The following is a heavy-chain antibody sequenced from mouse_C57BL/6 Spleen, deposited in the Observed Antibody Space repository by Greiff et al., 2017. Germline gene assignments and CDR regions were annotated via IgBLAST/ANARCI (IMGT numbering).Heavy chain of an antibody. CDR2: IWGDGSP. CDR1: GFSLTSYG. CDR3: AKPDSYGSSFYAMDD. D-gene: IGHD1-1*01. Sequence: VKLQESGPGLVAPSQSLSITCTASGFSLTSYGVSWVRQPPGKGLEWLGVIWGDGSPNSNSALISGLSISKDNTKSQVFLILNSLQTVDTATYYCAKPDSYGSSFYAMDDWGQGTSVTVSS. J-gene: IGHJ4*01. V-gene: IGHV2-3*01.